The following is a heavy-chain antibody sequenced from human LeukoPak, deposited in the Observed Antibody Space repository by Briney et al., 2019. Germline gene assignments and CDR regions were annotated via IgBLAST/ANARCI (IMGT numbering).Heavy chain of an antibody. CDR3: ASAPYSSSWYRDC. D-gene: IGHD6-13*01. CDR2: IYSGGST. CDR1: GFTFSSYS. J-gene: IGHJ4*02. Sequence: GGSLRLSCATSGFTFSSYSMNWVRQAPGKGLEWVSVIYSGGSTYYADSVKGRFTISRDNSKNTLYLQMNSLRAEDTAVYYCASAPYSSSWYRDCWGQGTQVTVSS. V-gene: IGHV3-53*01.